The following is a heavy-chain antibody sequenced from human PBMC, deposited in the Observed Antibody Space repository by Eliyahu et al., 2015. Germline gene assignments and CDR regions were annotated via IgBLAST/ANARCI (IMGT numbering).Heavy chain of an antibody. Sequence: QVQLVESGGGVVQPGRSLRLSCTASGFTFSHHGLHWVRQAPGKGLGWVACVSYDGSNQYYADSVRGRFTISRDDSKNTMYLHMNSLRAEDTALYFCARDPSHTFDYWGQGTLVTVSS. D-gene: IGHD2-2*01. CDR2: VSYDGSNQ. V-gene: IGHV3-33*05. CDR3: ARDPSHTFDY. CDR1: GFTFSHHG. J-gene: IGHJ4*02.